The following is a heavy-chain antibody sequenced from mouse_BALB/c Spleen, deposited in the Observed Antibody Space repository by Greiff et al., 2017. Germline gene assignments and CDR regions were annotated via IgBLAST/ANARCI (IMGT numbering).Heavy chain of an antibody. Sequence: EVQLQQSGPELVKPGASVKMSCKASGYTFTSYVMHWVKQKPGQGLEWIGYINPYNDGTKYNEKFKGKATLTSDKSSSTAYMELSSLTSEDSAVYYGAREGRYYRYGEAWFAYWGQGTLVTVSA. D-gene: IGHD2-14*01. J-gene: IGHJ3*01. CDR2: INPYNDGT. CDR1: GYTFTSYV. CDR3: AREGRYYRYGEAWFAY. V-gene: IGHV1-14*01.